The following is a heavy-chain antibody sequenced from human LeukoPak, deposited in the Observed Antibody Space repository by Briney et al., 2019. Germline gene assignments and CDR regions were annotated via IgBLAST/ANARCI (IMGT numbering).Heavy chain of an antibody. CDR3: ARGGYSSGWYRY. J-gene: IGHJ4*02. D-gene: IGHD6-19*01. Sequence: GASVKVSCKASGYTFTSYDINWVRQATGQGLEWMGWMNPNSGNTGYAQKFQGRVTITRNTSISTAYMELSSLRSEDTAVYYCARGGYSSGWYRYWGQGTLVTVSS. CDR2: MNPNSGNT. CDR1: GYTFTSYD. V-gene: IGHV1-8*03.